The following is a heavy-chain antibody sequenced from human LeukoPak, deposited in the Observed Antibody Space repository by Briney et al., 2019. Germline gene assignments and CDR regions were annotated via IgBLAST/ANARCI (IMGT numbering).Heavy chain of an antibody. CDR1: GGTFSSYA. CDR3: ARVVGSLYNWFDP. Sequence: SVKVSCKASGGTFSSYAISWVRQAPGQGLEWMGGIIPIFGTANYAQKFQGRVTITADESTSTAYMELSSLRSEDTAVYYCARVVGSLYNWFDPWGQGTLVTVSS. CDR2: IIPIFGTA. D-gene: IGHD1-26*01. J-gene: IGHJ5*02. V-gene: IGHV1-69*13.